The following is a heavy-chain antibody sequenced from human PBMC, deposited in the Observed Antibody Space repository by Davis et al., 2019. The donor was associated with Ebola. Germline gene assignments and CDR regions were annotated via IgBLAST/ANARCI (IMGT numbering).Heavy chain of an antibody. CDR2: INPNSGAT. CDR3: TRKSGDLDS. D-gene: IGHD1-26*01. J-gene: IGHJ4*02. CDR1: DFTFTAYH. V-gene: IGHV1-2*02. Sequence: ASVKVSCKASDFTFTAYHIHWVRQAPGQGLEWMGWINPNSGATNYAQRFRGRVTMTGDTSITTTYMELNRLTSDDTAFYYCTRKSGDLDSWGQGTLVTVSS.